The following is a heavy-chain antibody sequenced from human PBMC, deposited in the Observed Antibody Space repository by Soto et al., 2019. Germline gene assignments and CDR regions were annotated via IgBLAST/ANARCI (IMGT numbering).Heavy chain of an antibody. J-gene: IGHJ6*02. CDR2: INPNSGGT. CDR3: ARTELRFLEWSSGYYYAMDV. Sequence: QVQLVRSGAGGKKPGASVKVSCKVSGYTFTGNFMHWVRRAPGQGLGWMGWINPNSGGTNYAQKFQGRVTMTRDTSISTAYMELSSLRSDDTAVYYCARTELRFLEWSSGYYYAMDVWGQGTTVTVSS. CDR1: GYTFTGNF. D-gene: IGHD3-3*01. V-gene: IGHV1-2*02.